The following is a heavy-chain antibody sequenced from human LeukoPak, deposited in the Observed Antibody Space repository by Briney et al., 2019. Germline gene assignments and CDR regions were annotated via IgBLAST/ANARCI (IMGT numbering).Heavy chain of an antibody. CDR3: ARCPIAVAGAPNWFDP. CDR2: IYYSGST. Sequence: SETLSLTCTVSGGSISSGGYYWSWNRQHPGKGLEWIGYIYYSGSTYYNPSLKSRVTISVDTSKNQFSLKLSSVTAADTAVYYCARCPIAVAGAPNWFDPWGQGTLVTVSS. J-gene: IGHJ5*02. CDR1: GGSISSGGYY. V-gene: IGHV4-31*03. D-gene: IGHD6-19*01.